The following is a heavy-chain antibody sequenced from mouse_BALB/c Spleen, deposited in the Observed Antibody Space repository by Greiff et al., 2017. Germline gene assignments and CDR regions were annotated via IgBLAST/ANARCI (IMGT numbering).Heavy chain of an antibody. V-gene: IGHV5-17*02. D-gene: IGHD2-3*01. Sequence: EVQLVESGGGLVQPGGSRKLSCAASGFTFSSFGMHWVRQAPEKGLEWVAYISSGSSTIYYADTVKGRFTISRDNPKNTLFLQMTSLRSEDTAMYYCARSGDGYYFFAYWGQGTLVTVSA. CDR2: ISSGSSTI. J-gene: IGHJ3*01. CDR1: GFTFSSFG. CDR3: ARSGDGYYFFAY.